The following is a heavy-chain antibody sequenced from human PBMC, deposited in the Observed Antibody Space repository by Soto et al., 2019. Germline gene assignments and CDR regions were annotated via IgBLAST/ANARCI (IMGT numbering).Heavy chain of an antibody. Sequence: PSETLSLTCTVSGYSVSSTHWWVWIRQPPGKGLEWIGYISYSGNTYYNPSLKSRVSMSVDTSKNQFSLEVNSVTAVDTAVYYCARTASYYGSGTSDYMDVWGKGTTVTSP. CDR2: ISYSGNT. V-gene: IGHV4-28*01. CDR3: ARTASYYGSGTSDYMDV. D-gene: IGHD3-10*01. CDR1: GYSVSSTHW. J-gene: IGHJ6*03.